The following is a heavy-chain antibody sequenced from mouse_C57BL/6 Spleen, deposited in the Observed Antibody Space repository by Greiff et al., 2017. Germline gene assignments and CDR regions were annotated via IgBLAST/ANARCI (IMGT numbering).Heavy chain of an antibody. CDR2: IYPGDGDT. J-gene: IGHJ4*01. D-gene: IGHD3-3*01. V-gene: IGHV1-82*01. CDR1: GYAFSSSW. CDR3: ARLGQGAMDY. Sequence: QVQLQQSGPELVKPGASVKISCKASGYAFSSSWMNWVKQRPGKGLEWIGRIYPGDGDTNYNGKFKGKATLTADKSSSTAYMQLSSLTSEDSAVYFCARLGQGAMDYWGQGTSGTVSS.